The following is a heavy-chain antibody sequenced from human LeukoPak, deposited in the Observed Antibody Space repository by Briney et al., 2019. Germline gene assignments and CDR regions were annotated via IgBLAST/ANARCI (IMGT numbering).Heavy chain of an antibody. V-gene: IGHV3-49*03. J-gene: IGHJ6*02. CDR3: TRDSQWLVTYYYYGMDV. CDR1: GXTFGDYA. Sequence: GGSLRLSCTASGXTFGDYAVSWFRQAPGKGLEWVGFFRSKAYGGTTEYAASVKGRFTISRDDSKSIAYLQMNSLKTEDTAVYYCTRDSQWLVTYYYYGMDVWGQGTTVTVSS. CDR2: FRSKAYGGTT. D-gene: IGHD6-19*01.